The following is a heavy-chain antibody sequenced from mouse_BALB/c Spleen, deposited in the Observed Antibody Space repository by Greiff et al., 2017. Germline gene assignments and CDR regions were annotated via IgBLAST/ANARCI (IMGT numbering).Heavy chain of an antibody. Sequence: EVKLQESGPGLVKPSQSLSLTCSVTGYSITSGYYWNWIRQFPGNKLEWMGYISYDGSNNYNPSLKNRISITRDTSKNQFFLKLNSVTTKDTATYYCAREGRYWYFDGWGAGATVTVSS. D-gene: IGHD6-1*01. V-gene: IGHV3-6*02. CDR3: AREGRYWYFDG. CDR1: GYSITSGYY. J-gene: IGHJ1*01. CDR2: ISYDGSN.